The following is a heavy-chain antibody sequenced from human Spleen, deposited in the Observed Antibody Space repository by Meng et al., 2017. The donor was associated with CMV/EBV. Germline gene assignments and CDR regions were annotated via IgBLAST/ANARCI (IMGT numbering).Heavy chain of an antibody. J-gene: IGHJ4*02. Sequence: GESLKISCAASGFTFSNYWMNWVRQAPGKGLEWVANIKQDGSEKYYVDSVKGRFTISRDNAKNSLYLQMNSLRAEDTAVYYCARDLATLDWGQGTLVTVSS. V-gene: IGHV3-7*01. CDR1: GFTFSNYW. D-gene: IGHD2-15*01. CDR3: ARDLATLD. CDR2: IKQDGSEK.